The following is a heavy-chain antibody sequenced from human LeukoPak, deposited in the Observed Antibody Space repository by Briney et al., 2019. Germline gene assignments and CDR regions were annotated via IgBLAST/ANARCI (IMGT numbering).Heavy chain of an antibody. V-gene: IGHV3-7*01. Sequence: GGSLRLSCAASGFTFSSYWMSWVGRAPGKGLEWIANINQNGNEKHYLDSMKGRLTISRDNANNLVFLQMNSLTIEDTAVYYCAGGPGFLIDCWGHGTLVTVSS. J-gene: IGHJ4*01. CDR3: AGGPGFLIDC. CDR2: INQNGNEK. D-gene: IGHD3-3*01. CDR1: GFTFSSYW.